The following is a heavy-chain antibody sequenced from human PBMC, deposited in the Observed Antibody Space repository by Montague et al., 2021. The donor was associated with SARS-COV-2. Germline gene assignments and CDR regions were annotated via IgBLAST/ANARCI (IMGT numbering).Heavy chain of an antibody. J-gene: IGHJ4*02. V-gene: IGHV6-1*01. CDR3: ARAERGSCGDSNCYQYFFNY. Sequence: CAISGDSVSTNSGTWNWVRLSPSRGLEWLGRTYYRSEWYSDYSVSVESRISINPDTSKNQFSLQLNSVTPEDTAVYYCARAERGSCGDSNCYQYFFNYWGQGTLVTVSS. CDR2: TYYRSEWYS. CDR1: GDSVSTNSGT. D-gene: IGHD2-15*01.